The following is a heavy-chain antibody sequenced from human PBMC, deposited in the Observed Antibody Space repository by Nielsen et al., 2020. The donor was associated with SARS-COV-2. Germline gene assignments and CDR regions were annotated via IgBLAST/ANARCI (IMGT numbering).Heavy chain of an antibody. CDR3: ATDSSGYPYYYYGMDV. J-gene: IGHJ6*02. D-gene: IGHD3-22*01. Sequence: ASVKVSCKVSGYTLTELSMHWVRQAPGKGLEWMGGFDPEDGETIYAQKFQGRVTMTEDTSTDTAYMELSSLRSEDTAVYYCATDSSGYPYYYYGMDVWGQGTTVTVSS. CDR2: FDPEDGET. V-gene: IGHV1-24*01. CDR1: GYTLTELS.